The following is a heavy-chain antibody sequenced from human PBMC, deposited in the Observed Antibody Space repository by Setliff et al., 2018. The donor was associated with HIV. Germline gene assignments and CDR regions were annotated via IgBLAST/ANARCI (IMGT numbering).Heavy chain of an antibody. D-gene: IGHD3-10*01. CDR3: ARWHPPYGFWEEDY. Sequence: SGGSLRLSCAASGFTFSNYAMHWVRQAPGKGLEWLAVISYDGSDKYYADSVKGRFTISRDNARNSLYLQMNSLRAEDTAVYYCARWHPPYGFWEEDYWGQGILVTVS. V-gene: IGHV3-30*07. J-gene: IGHJ4*02. CDR2: ISYDGSDK. CDR1: GFTFSNYA.